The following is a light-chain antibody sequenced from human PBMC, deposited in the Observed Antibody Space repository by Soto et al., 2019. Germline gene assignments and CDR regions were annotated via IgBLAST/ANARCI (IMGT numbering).Light chain of an antibody. CDR1: QIVTSNY. CDR2: GAS. V-gene: IGKV3-20*01. CDR3: QQYGNSPLT. J-gene: IGKJ4*01. Sequence: EIVLTQSPGTLSSSPGERATLSCRASQIVTSNYLAWYQQKPGQAPRLLIFGASIRATGLPDRFSGGGSGTDFTLTISRLEPEDFAVYYCQQYGNSPLTLGGGTKVDIK.